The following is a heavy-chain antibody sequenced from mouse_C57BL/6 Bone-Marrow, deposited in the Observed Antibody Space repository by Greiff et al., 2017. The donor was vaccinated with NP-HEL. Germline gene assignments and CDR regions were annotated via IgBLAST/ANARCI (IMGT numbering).Heavy chain of an antibody. Sequence: VQLQQSGAELVRPGASVKLSCTASGFNIKDDYMHWVKQRPEQGLEWIGWIDPENGDTEYASKFQGKATITADTSSNTAYLQLSSLTSEDTAVYYCTTLYYYGSSSRWGQGTLVTVSA. CDR1: GFNIKDDY. V-gene: IGHV14-4*01. CDR3: TTLYYYGSSSR. D-gene: IGHD1-1*01. J-gene: IGHJ3*01. CDR2: IDPENGDT.